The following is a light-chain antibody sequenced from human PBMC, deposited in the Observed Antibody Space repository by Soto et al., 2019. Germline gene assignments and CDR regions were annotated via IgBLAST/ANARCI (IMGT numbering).Light chain of an antibody. CDR1: QSVNFN. CDR2: GVA. CDR3: QQYNTWPPLT. V-gene: IGKV3-15*01. J-gene: IGKJ4*01. Sequence: EIVLTQSPATLSVSPGERATLSCRASQSVNFNLAWYQQKPGQAPRLLLSGVATRATGVPARFSGSGSGTEFTLTINNLQSEDSAIYYCQQYNTWPPLTFGGGTKVEV.